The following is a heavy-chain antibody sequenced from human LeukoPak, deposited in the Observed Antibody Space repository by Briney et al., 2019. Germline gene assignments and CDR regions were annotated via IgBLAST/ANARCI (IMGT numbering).Heavy chain of an antibody. V-gene: IGHV1-69*13. Sequence: ASVKVSCKASGGTFSSYAISWVRQAPGQGLEWMGGIIPIFGTANYAQKFQGRVTITADESTSTAYMELSSLRSEDTAVYYCARFSSGYHTAPYYFDYWGQGTLVTVSS. CDR1: GGTFSSYA. D-gene: IGHD3-22*01. J-gene: IGHJ4*02. CDR2: IIPIFGTA. CDR3: ARFSSGYHTAPYYFDY.